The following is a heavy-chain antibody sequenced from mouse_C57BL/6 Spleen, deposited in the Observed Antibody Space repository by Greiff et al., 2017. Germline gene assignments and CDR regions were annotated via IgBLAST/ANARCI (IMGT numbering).Heavy chain of an antibody. CDR2: IDPSDSYT. D-gene: IGHD4-1*01. J-gene: IGHJ2*01. CDR1: GYTFTSYW. Sequence: QVQLQQPGAELVKPGASVKLSCKASGYTFTSYWMQWVKQRPGQGLEWIGEIDPSDSYTNYNQKFKGKATLTVDTSSSTAYMQLSSLTSEDSAVYYCAKPGRGGYFDYWGQGTTLTVSS. CDR3: AKPGRGGYFDY. V-gene: IGHV1-50*01.